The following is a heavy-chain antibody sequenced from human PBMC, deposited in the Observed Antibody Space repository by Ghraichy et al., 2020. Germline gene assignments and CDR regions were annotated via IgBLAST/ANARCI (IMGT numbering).Heavy chain of an antibody. CDR1: GGSFSGYY. CDR3: ARGNYNSFDY. CDR2: INHSGST. J-gene: IGHJ4*02. D-gene: IGHD1-7*01. V-gene: IGHV4-34*01. Sequence: SETLSLTCAVSGGSFSGYYWSWIRQPPGKGLEWIGEINHSGSTNYNPSHMSRVTISVDTSKNQFSLKQSSVTAADTAVYYCARGNYNSFDYWCQGTLVTVSP.